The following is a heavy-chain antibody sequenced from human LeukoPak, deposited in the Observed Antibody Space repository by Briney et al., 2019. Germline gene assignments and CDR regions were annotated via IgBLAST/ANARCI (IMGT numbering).Heavy chain of an antibody. CDR2: ISSSSSTI. D-gene: IGHD6-19*01. Sequence: PGGSLRLSCAASGFTFSDYSMHWVRQAPGKGLEWVSYISSSSSTIYYADSVKGRFTISRDNAKNSLYLQMNSLRAEDTAVYYCIVLAVTATLGFDYWGQGTLVTVSS. J-gene: IGHJ4*02. CDR3: IVLAVTATLGFDY. V-gene: IGHV3-48*01. CDR1: GFTFSDYS.